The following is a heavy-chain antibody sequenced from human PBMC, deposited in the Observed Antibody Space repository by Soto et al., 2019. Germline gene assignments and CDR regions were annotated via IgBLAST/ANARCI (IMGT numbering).Heavy chain of an antibody. CDR2: IKKDGSEK. J-gene: IGHJ4*02. CDR1: GFTFSAYW. CDR3: ARDGIGGDWNTDF. D-gene: IGHD2-21*01. V-gene: IGHV3-7*01. Sequence: EVQLVESGGTLVQPGESLRLSCAASGFTFSAYWMSWVRQAPGKGLEWVANIKKDGSEKYYVDSVKGRFIVSRDNAKNSLYLQMNSLRVEDTAVYYCARDGIGGDWNTDFWGQGTLVTVSS.